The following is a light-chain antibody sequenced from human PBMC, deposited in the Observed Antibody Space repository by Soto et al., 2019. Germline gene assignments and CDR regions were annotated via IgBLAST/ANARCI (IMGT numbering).Light chain of an antibody. V-gene: IGKV1-39*01. CDR2: AAS. Sequence: DIQMTQSPSSLSASVGDRVTITCRASQSISSYLNWYQQKPGKAPKLLIFAASYLQSGVPSRFSGSGSGTDFTLTISSLQPEDFAAYYCQQSYSTSFGPGTTVDIK. CDR1: QSISSY. J-gene: IGKJ3*01. CDR3: QQSYSTS.